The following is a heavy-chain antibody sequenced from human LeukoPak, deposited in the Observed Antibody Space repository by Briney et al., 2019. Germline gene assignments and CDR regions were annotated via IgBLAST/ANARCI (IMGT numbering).Heavy chain of an antibody. Sequence: PGRSLRLSCAASGFTFSSYAMHWVRQAPGKGLEWVAVISYDGSSKYYADSVKGRFTISRDNSKNTLYLQMNSLRAEDTAVYYCARVGTYYYDSSGYPADAFDIWGQGTMVTVSS. CDR1: GFTFSSYA. CDR2: ISYDGSSK. V-gene: IGHV3-30-3*01. D-gene: IGHD3-22*01. CDR3: ARVGTYYYDSSGYPADAFDI. J-gene: IGHJ3*02.